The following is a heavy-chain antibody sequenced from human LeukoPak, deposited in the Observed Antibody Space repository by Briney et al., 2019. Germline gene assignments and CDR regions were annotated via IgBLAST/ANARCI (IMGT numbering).Heavy chain of an antibody. CDR2: SSSGSGRT. Sequence: GGPLRLSCAASGFTFIDYAMSWARQAPGKGLEWVSTSSSGSGRTYYADSVKGRFTISRDNSKNTLYLQMNNLRADDSALYYCAKDYPGSKTYAFDNWGLGTLVTVSS. J-gene: IGHJ4*02. V-gene: IGHV3-23*01. CDR1: GFTFIDYA. CDR3: AKDYPGSKTYAFDN. D-gene: IGHD2-8*01.